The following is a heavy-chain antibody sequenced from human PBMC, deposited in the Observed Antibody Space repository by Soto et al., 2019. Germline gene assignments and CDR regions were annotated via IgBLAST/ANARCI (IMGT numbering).Heavy chain of an antibody. J-gene: IGHJ4*02. CDR3: ARAGIRADYFDY. CDR1: GFTFSSYS. Sequence: PGGSLRLSCAASGFTFSSYSMNWVRQAPGKGLEWVSSISSSSSYIYYADSVKGRFTISRDNAKNSLYLQMNSLRAEDTAVYYCARAGIRADYFDYWGQGTLVTVSS. V-gene: IGHV3-21*01. CDR2: ISSSSSYI.